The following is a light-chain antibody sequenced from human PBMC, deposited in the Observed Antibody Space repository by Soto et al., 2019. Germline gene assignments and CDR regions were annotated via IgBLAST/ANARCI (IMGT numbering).Light chain of an antibody. V-gene: IGKV3-11*01. CDR3: QQRSNWPPTLT. CDR2: DAS. J-gene: IGKJ4*01. CDR1: QSVSSY. Sequence: PGERATLSCRASQSVSSYLAWYQQKPGQAPRLLIYDASNRATGIPARFSGSGSGTDFTLTISSLEPEDFAVYYCQQRSNWPPTLTFGGGTKVDIK.